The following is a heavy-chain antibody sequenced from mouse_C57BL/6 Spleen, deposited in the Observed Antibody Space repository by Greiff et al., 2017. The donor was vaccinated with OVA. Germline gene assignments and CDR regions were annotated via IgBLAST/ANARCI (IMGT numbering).Heavy chain of an antibody. CDR2: INPNNGGT. D-gene: IGHD4-1*01. CDR3: ARSGTGGYYFDY. Sequence: EVQLQESGPELVKPGASVKIPCKASGYTFTDYNMDWVKQSHGKSLEWIGDINPNNGGTIYNQKFKGKATLTVDKSSSTAYMELRSLTSEDTAVYYCARSGTGGYYFDYWGQGTTLTVSS. CDR1: GYTFTDYN. J-gene: IGHJ2*01. V-gene: IGHV1-18*01.